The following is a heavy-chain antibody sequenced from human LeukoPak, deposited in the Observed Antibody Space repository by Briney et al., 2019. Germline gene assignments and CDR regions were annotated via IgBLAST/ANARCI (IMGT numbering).Heavy chain of an antibody. V-gene: IGHV3-21*01. D-gene: IGHD3-3*01. CDR1: GFTFSSYS. CDR3: ARAPVSGSHLRFLEWLSSPFDY. J-gene: IGHJ4*02. CDR2: ISSSSSYI. Sequence: GGSLRLSCAASGFTFSSYSMNWVRQAPGKGLEWVSSISSSSSYIYYADSVKGRFTISRDNAKNSLYLQMNSLRAEDTAVYYCARAPVSGSHLRFLEWLSSPFDYWGQGTLVTVSS.